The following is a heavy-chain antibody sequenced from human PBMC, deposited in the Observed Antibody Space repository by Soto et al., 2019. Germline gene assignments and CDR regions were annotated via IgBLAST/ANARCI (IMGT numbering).Heavy chain of an antibody. V-gene: IGHV5-10-1*01. CDR1: GYSFTSYW. D-gene: IGHD6-6*01. J-gene: IGHJ1*01. CDR2: IDPSDSYT. Sequence: GESLKISCKGSGYSFTSYWISWVRQMPGKGLEWMGRIDPSDSYTNYSPSFQGHVTISADKSISTAYLQWSSLKASDTAIYYCPKFKYSTSVRYLQHWGQGTPVTVSS. CDR3: PKFKYSTSVRYLQH.